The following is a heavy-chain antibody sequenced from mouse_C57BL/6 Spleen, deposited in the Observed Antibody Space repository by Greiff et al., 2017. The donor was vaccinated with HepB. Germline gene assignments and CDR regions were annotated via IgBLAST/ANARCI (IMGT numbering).Heavy chain of an antibody. D-gene: IGHD1-1*01. CDR3: ARSGVVATDFDY. Sequence: VQLQQSGAELVKPGASVKISCKASGYAFSSYWMNWVKQRPGRGLEWIGQIYPGDGDTNYNGKFKGKATLTADKSSSTAYMQLSSLNSEDSAVYFCARSGVVATDFDYWGQGTTLTVSS. J-gene: IGHJ2*01. CDR2: IYPGDGDT. CDR1: GYAFSSYW. V-gene: IGHV1-80*01.